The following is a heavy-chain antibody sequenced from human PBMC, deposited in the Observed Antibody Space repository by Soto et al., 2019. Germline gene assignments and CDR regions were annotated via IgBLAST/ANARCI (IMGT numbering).Heavy chain of an antibody. J-gene: IGHJ6*02. CDR3: ARDKPLAARPGYYYYYGMDV. CDR1: GDSVSSNSAA. Sequence: SQTLSLTCAISGDSVSSNSAAWNWIRQSPSRGLEWLGRTYYRSKWYNDYAVSVKSRITINPDTSKNQFSLQLNSVTPEDTAVYSCARDKPLAARPGYYYYYGMDVWGQGTTVTVSS. CDR2: TYYRSKWYN. D-gene: IGHD6-6*01. V-gene: IGHV6-1*01.